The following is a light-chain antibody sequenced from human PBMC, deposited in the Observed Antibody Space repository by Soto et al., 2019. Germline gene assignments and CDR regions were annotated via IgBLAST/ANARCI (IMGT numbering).Light chain of an antibody. CDR2: DAS. CDR3: QQYDNLPYT. CDR1: QGISNY. J-gene: IGKJ2*01. V-gene: IGKV1-33*01. Sequence: DIQMTQSPSSLSASVGDRVTITCQASQGISNYLNWYQQKTGKAPKLLIYDASNLETGVPSRFSGSGSGTDFTFTISSLQPEDIATYYCQQYDNLPYTFGQGTKLEIK.